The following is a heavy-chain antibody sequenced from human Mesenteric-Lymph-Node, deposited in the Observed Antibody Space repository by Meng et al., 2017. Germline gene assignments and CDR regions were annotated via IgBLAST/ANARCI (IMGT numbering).Heavy chain of an antibody. D-gene: IGHD1-1*01. Sequence: VQLQAACLGRGRSCVTLPCTAAGSGGSISSGPWCSWVRQPPGKGLEWIGEIPHTGSTNYSPSLKSRVTISVDRSKNQFSLNLHSVTAADTAMYYCAGSPGWWFLDLWGRGTLVTVSS. CDR1: GGSISSGPW. J-gene: IGHJ2*01. V-gene: IGHV4-4*02. CDR3: AGSPGWWFLDL. CDR2: IPHTGST.